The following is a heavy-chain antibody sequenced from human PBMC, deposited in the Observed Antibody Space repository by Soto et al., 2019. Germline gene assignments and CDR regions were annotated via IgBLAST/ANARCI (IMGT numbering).Heavy chain of an antibody. D-gene: IGHD3-16*01. J-gene: IGHJ5*02. CDR1: GCTFSSYA. Sequence: GASVKVSCKASGCTFSSYAISWVRQAPGQGLEWMGGIIPIFGTPNYAQKLQGRVTSTADTSTSTAYMELSTLTAEDTAVYSCAGPMTYVRWFDLWGQGTLVTVSS. CDR3: AGPMTYVRWFDL. V-gene: IGHV1-69*06. CDR2: IIPIFGTP.